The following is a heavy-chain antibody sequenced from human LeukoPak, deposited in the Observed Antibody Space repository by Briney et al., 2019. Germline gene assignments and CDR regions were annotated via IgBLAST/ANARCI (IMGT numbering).Heavy chain of an antibody. J-gene: IGHJ6*02. Sequence: GASVKVSCKPSGYTFTGYYIHWVRQAPGQGLEWMGWINPNSGGTNYAQKFQGWVTMTRDTSISTAYMELSRLRSDDTAVYYCARDIGDDILTGYPAKAPYYYYYGMDVWGQGTTVTVSS. V-gene: IGHV1-2*04. CDR2: INPNSGGT. D-gene: IGHD3-9*01. CDR3: ARDIGDDILTGYPAKAPYYYYYGMDV. CDR1: GYTFTGYY.